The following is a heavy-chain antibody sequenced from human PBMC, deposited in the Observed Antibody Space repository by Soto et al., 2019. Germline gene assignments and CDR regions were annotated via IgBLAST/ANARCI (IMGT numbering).Heavy chain of an antibody. CDR2: IYYSGRT. J-gene: IGHJ4*02. CDR1: GVSISSGGYY. D-gene: IGHD2-21*02. V-gene: IGHV4-31*03. CDR3: ASVIGGDSEYYFDF. Sequence: SETLSLTCTVSGVSISSGGYYWSWIRQHPGKGLEWVGNIYYSGRTYYNPSLKSRVILSVDTSKNHFSLTLRSVTAADSAMYHCASVIGGDSEYYFDFWGQGALVTVSS.